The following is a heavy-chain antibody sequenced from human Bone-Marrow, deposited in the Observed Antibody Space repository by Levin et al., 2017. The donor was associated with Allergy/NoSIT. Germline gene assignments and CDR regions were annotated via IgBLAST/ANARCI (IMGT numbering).Heavy chain of an antibody. V-gene: IGHV4-59*01. CDR2: IYYSGST. CDR3: ARDRNYYYYGMDV. J-gene: IGHJ6*02. CDR1: GGSISSYY. Sequence: PGGSLRLSCTVSGGSISSYYWSWIRQPPGKGLEWIGYIYYSGSTNYNPSLKSRVTISVDTSKNQFSLKLSSVTAADTAVYYCARDRNYYYYGMDVWGQGTTVTVSS.